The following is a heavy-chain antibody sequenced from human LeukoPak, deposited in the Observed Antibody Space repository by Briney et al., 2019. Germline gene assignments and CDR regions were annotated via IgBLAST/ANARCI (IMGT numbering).Heavy chain of an antibody. D-gene: IGHD3-3*01. CDR1: GVSITSSSYY. Sequence: PSETLSLTCAVSGVSITSSSYYWGWIRQPPGKGLEWIGSIFYSGSSHYNPSLKSRLTISVDTSKNQFSLRLSSVTAADTAVYYCARGGFTSPFDYWGQGTLVTVSS. CDR3: ARGGFTSPFDY. J-gene: IGHJ4*02. V-gene: IGHV4-39*01. CDR2: IFYSGSS.